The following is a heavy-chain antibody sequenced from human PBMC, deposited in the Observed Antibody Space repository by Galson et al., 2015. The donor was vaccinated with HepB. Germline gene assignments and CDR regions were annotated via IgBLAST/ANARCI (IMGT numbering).Heavy chain of an antibody. CDR1: GFTFSSYS. V-gene: IGHV3-21*01. CDR3: ARDWSSSWYTTPSYFDY. Sequence: SLRLSCAASGFTFSSYSMNWVRQAPGKGLEWVSSISSSSSYIYYADSVRGRFTISRDNAKNSLYLQMNSLRAEDTAVYYCARDWSSSWYTTPSYFDYWGQGTLVTVSS. D-gene: IGHD6-13*01. CDR2: ISSSSSYI. J-gene: IGHJ4*02.